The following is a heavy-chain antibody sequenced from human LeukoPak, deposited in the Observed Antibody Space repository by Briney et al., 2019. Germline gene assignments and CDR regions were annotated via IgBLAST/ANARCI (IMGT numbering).Heavy chain of an antibody. V-gene: IGHV4-59*01. CDR3: ARVLPGLHYFDY. D-gene: IGHD3-16*01. CDR2: IYYSGST. CDR1: GGSISSYY. Sequence: PSETLSLTCTVSGGSISSYYWSWIRQPTGKGLEWIGYIYYSGSTNYNPSLKSRVTISVDTSKNQFSLKLSSVTAADTAVYYCARVLPGLHYFDYWGQGTLVTVSS. J-gene: IGHJ4*02.